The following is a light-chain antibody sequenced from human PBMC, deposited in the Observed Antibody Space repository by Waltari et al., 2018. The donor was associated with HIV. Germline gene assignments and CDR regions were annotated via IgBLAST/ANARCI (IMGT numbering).Light chain of an antibody. CDR2: GAS. CDR1: QTVRRSY. J-gene: IGKJ1*01. Sequence: EIVLTQSPGTLSLSPGERATLSCRTSQTVRRSYVAWYQQRPGQAPRLVIFGASSRATGIPDRFSGSGSGTDFTLTISRLEPEESATYYCHQYGLSPKTFGQGTNVEIK. CDR3: HQYGLSPKT. V-gene: IGKV3-20*01.